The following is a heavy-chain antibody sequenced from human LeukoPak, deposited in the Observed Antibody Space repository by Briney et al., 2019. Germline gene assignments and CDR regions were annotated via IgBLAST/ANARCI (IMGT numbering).Heavy chain of an antibody. CDR3: AREQWLAKIFDY. CDR1: GYTFTSYG. J-gene: IGHJ4*02. CDR2: INPSGGST. Sequence: ASVKVSCKASGYTFTSYGISWVRQAPGQGLEWMGIINPSGGSTSYAQKFQGRVTMTRDTSTSTVYMELSSLRSEDTAVYYCAREQWLAKIFDYWGQGTLVTVSS. D-gene: IGHD6-19*01. V-gene: IGHV1-46*01.